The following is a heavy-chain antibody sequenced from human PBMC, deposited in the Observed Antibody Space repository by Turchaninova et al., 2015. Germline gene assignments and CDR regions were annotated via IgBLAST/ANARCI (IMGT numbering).Heavy chain of an antibody. CDR2: IRYDGGSI. J-gene: IGHJ3*02. Sequence: QVQLVGSGGNVVRLGGSLGCSGDDAGFPVRSDGMHWVRQAPGKGLEWVTFIRYDGGSIYSADFVKGRLTISRDNSKSALFLQMHNLRPEDTALYYCARSVRAGSTYGVIDAFDIWGQGTMVTVSS. V-gene: IGHV3-30*02. CDR3: ARSVRAGSTYGVIDAFDI. CDR1: GFPVRSDG. D-gene: IGHD3-10*02.